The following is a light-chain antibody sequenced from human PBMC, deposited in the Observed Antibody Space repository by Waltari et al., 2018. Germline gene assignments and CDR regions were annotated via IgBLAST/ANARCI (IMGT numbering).Light chain of an antibody. V-gene: IGLV6-57*02. J-gene: IGLJ2*01. CDR1: SGSLASNY. Sequence: NFMLTQPHSVSESPGKTVTISCTGSSGSLASNYVQWSQQRPGSAPTTVIFEDNQRPSGVPDRFSGSIDSSSNSASLTISGLKTEDEADYYCQSYDTSNHGVFGGGTKLTVL. CDR3: QSYDTSNHGV. CDR2: EDN.